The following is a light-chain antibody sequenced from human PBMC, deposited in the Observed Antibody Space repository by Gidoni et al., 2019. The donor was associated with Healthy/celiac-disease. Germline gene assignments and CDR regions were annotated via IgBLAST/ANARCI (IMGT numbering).Light chain of an antibody. CDR3: QQSYSTLFT. CDR2: AAS. J-gene: IGKJ4*01. CDR1: QSISSY. V-gene: IGKV1-39*01. Sequence: DIQMTQSPSSLSASVGDRVTITCRASQSISSYLNWYQQKPGKAPKLLIYAASSLQSGVQSRFSGSGSGTDFTLTISCLQPEDFATYYCQQSYSTLFTFGGGTKVEIK.